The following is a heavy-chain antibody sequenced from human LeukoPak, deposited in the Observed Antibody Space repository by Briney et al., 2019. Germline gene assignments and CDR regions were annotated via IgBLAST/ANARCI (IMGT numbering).Heavy chain of an antibody. Sequence: PGGSLRLSCVVSGFTFSSYWMSWVRQAPGKGLEWVSGISWNSGSIGYADSVKGRFTISRDNAKNSLYLQMNSLRAEDMALYYCAKSDGGNSGFDYWGQGTLVTVSS. D-gene: IGHD4-23*01. CDR1: GFTFSSYW. V-gene: IGHV3-9*03. CDR2: ISWNSGSI. CDR3: AKSDGGNSGFDY. J-gene: IGHJ4*02.